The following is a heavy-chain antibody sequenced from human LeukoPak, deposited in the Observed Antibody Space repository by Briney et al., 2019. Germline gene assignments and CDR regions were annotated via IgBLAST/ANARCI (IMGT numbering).Heavy chain of an antibody. CDR1: GYTFTSYD. Sequence: GASVKVSCKASGYTFTSYDMHWVRQAPEQGLEWMGIINPSGDSTSYAQKFQGRVTMTRDTSTSTVYMELSSLRSEDTAVYYCASVLYCGADCYSGRYFFDYWGQGTLVTVSS. V-gene: IGHV1-46*01. CDR2: INPSGDST. D-gene: IGHD2-21*02. J-gene: IGHJ4*02. CDR3: ASVLYCGADCYSGRYFFDY.